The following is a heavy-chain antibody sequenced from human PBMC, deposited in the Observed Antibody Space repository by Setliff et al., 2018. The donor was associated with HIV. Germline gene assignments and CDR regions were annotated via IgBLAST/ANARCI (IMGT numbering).Heavy chain of an antibody. CDR2: MNPNSGNT. CDR1: GYTFTSYD. Sequence: ASVKVSCKASGYTFTSYDINWVRQATGQGLEWMGWMNPNSGNTGYAQEFQGRVTMTGNTSISTAYMELSSLRSEDTAVYYCARDRGVYCRSTNCYSPVDAFDIWGQGTMVTVSS. J-gene: IGHJ3*02. CDR3: ARDRGVYCRSTNCYSPVDAFDI. D-gene: IGHD2-2*01. V-gene: IGHV1-8*02.